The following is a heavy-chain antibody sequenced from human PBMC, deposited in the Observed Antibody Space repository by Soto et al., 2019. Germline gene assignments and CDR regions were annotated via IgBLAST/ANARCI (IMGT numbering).Heavy chain of an antibody. CDR1: GYTITSYG. J-gene: IGHJ3*02. Sequence: AAVMDSGNSAGYTITSYGISWVRHPPGEGLEWMGWSSAYNGNTNYAQKLQGRVTMTTDTSTSTAYMELRSLRSDDTAVYYCARVVLLWFGELFKRGAFDIWGQGTMVTVSS. V-gene: IGHV1-18*01. CDR2: SSAYNGNT. CDR3: ARVVLLWFGELFKRGAFDI. D-gene: IGHD3-10*01.